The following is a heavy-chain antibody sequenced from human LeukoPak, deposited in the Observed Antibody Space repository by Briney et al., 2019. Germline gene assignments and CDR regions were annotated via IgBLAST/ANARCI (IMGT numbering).Heavy chain of an antibody. CDR3: ATSGRSSLAFDV. CDR2: VDPEDAKA. J-gene: IGHJ3*01. D-gene: IGHD3-10*01. V-gene: IGHV1-69-2*01. CDR1: GYTFSDYY. Sequence: ASVKVSCKSSGYTFSDYYIHWVRQAPAGGLQWLGRVDPEDAKAVYSENLQGRVTITADSFSDSTYMFLSSLTSEDTAFYYCATSGRSSLAFDVWGQGTVVTVSS.